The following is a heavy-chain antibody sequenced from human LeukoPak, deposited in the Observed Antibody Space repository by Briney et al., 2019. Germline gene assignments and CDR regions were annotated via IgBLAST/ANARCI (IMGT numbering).Heavy chain of an antibody. V-gene: IGHV4-38-2*02. D-gene: IGHD3-9*01. J-gene: IGHJ5*02. CDR1: GYSISSGYF. CDR2: IYHTGAT. Sequence: PSETLSLTCAVSGYSISSGYFWVGIRQPPGKGLEWIGSIYHTGATYYNPSLRSPVTISVDTSKNQFSLEVNSVTAADTAVYYCARDLGLTISANWFDPWGQGTLVTVSS. CDR3: ARDLGLTISANWFDP.